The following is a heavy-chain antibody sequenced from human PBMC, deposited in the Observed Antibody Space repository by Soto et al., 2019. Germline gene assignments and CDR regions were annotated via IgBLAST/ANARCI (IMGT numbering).Heavy chain of an antibody. D-gene: IGHD2-21*01. CDR3: ASACDYFFDY. CDR2: INPDGSVK. V-gene: IGHV3-7*01. Sequence: EVQLVESGGGLVQPGESLRLSCAASGLTFNTYWMTWVRQPPGKGLEWVANINPDGSVKYSVDSLKGRFTISRDNAKNSLYLQMNSLRAEDTAVYYCASACDYFFDYWGQGTLVTVSS. CDR1: GLTFNTYW. J-gene: IGHJ4*02.